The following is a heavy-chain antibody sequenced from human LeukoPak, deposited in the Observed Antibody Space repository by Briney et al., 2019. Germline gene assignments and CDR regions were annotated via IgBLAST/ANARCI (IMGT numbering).Heavy chain of an antibody. V-gene: IGHV3-48*01. CDR3: ARWGRYCTNGVCYPSLAMDV. Sequence: GGSLRLSCAASGFTFRSYSMNWVRQAPGKGLEWVSYISSSTSTIYYADSVKGRFTISRDNAKNSLYLQMNSLRAEDTAVYYCARWGRYCTNGVCYPSLAMDVWGKGTTVTVSS. CDR1: GFTFRSYS. J-gene: IGHJ6*03. D-gene: IGHD2-8*01. CDR2: ISSSTSTI.